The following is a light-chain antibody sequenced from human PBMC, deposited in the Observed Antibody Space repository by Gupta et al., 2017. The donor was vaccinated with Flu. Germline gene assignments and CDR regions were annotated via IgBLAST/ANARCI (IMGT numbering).Light chain of an antibody. Sequence: DIQMTQSPSSLSASVGDRLTITCRTSQSISTFLNWYHHKPGKAPKLLIYAASSLQSGVPSRFTGSGSGTEFTLTISSLQPEDFASYYCQQSYRTPRTFGQGTKVETK. CDR2: AAS. J-gene: IGKJ1*01. CDR1: QSISTF. V-gene: IGKV1-39*01. CDR3: QQSYRTPRT.